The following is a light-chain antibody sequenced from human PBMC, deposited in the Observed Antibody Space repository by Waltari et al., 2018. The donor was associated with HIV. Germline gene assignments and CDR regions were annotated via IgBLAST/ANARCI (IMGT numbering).Light chain of an antibody. V-gene: IGLV1-40*01. J-gene: IGLJ2*01. CDR3: QSYDSSLSAPVV. Sequence: QSVLTQPPSVSGAPGQRVTISCTGSSSNIGAGYDVHWYQQLPGTAPKLPIYGNSNRPSGVPYRFSGSKSGTSASLAITGLQAEDEADYYCQSYDSSLSAPVVFGGGTKLTVL. CDR1: SSNIGAGYD. CDR2: GNS.